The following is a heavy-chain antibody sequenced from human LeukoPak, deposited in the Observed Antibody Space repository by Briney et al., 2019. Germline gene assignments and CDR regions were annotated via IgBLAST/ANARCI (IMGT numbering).Heavy chain of an antibody. CDR3: ARGNYHAMDV. CDR2: INSDGSST. Sequence: GGSLRLSCAASGFTFTTYWMHWVRQAPGKGLVWVSHINSDGSSTTYADSVKGRFTISRDNAKNTVYLQMNRLRAEDTAVYYCARGNYHAMDVWGQGTTVTVSS. V-gene: IGHV3-74*01. CDR1: GFTFTTYW. J-gene: IGHJ6*02.